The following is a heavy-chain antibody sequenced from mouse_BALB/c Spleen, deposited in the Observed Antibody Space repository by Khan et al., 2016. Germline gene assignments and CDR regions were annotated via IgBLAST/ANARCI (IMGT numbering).Heavy chain of an antibody. V-gene: IGHV9-3*02. CDR2: INPNNGET. J-gene: IGHJ3*01. CDR3: AEDYYGSNWFAY. D-gene: IGHD1-1*01. CDR1: GYTFTNYG. Sequence: QIQLVQSGPELMKPGASVKISCKASGYTFTNYGMHWVKQAPGKGLKWMGWINPNNGETTYAEEFKGQFIFTLENSASTAYLHLNNLKYEDSATDFCAEDYYGSNWFAYWGQGTLVTVSA.